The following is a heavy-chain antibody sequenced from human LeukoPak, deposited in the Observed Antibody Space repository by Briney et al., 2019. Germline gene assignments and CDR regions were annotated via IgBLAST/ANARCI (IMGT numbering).Heavy chain of an antibody. CDR1: GFTFSSYD. CDR2: IGTAGDT. J-gene: IGHJ5*02. D-gene: IGHD3-10*01. Sequence: GGSLRLSCAASGFTFSSYDMHWVRQAPGKGLEWVSAIGTAGDTYYPGSVKGRFTISRENAKNSLYLEMNSLRAGDTAVYYCARGIYGSGDNWFDPWGQGTLVTVSS. CDR3: ARGIYGSGDNWFDP. V-gene: IGHV3-13*01.